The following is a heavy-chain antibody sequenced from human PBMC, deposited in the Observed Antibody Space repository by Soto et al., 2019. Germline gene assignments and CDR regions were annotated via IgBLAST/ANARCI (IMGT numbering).Heavy chain of an antibody. V-gene: IGHV4-4*02. CDR3: ATLPPRIVVVMSPFPS. CDR1: GTSISSTFW. CDR2: IYHSGMA. D-gene: IGHD2-21*01. J-gene: IGHJ4*02. Sequence: VQLRQSGSGLVKPSGTLSLTCFVSGTSISSTFWWTWVRQAPGKGLEWIGEIYHSGMANYNPSLKSRVTISVDKSSNQFSLTLTSVTAADTAMYYCATLPPRIVVVMSPFPSWGQGTPVTVSS.